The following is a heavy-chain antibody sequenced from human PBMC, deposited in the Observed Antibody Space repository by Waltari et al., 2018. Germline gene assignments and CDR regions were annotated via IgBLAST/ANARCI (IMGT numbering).Heavy chain of an antibody. CDR3: AKGLDSVDYYFDY. V-gene: IGHV3-23*01. CDR2: MSGSGGST. J-gene: IGHJ4*02. Sequence: EVQLLESGGGLVQPGGSLRLSCAASGFTFSSYAMSWVRQAPGKGLEWVSAMSGSGGSTYYADSGKGRFTISRDKSKNTLYLQMNSLRAEDTAVYYCAKGLDSVDYYFDYWGQGTLVTVSS. D-gene: IGHD2-15*01. CDR1: GFTFSSYA.